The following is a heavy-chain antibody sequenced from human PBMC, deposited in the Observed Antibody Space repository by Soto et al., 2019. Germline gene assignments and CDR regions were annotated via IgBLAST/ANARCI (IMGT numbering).Heavy chain of an antibody. Sequence: QVQLVQSGAEVKKPGSSVKVSCKASGGTFSRYSITWVRQAPGHGLEWIGRIIPIFGIASYAQKFQGRVTITACESTSTAYMGLSSLRSDDTAVYYCAREDRDRETGLVPAAIDGMDVWGQGTTVTVSS. CDR3: AREDRDRETGLVPAAIDGMDV. CDR2: IIPIFGIA. J-gene: IGHJ6*02. V-gene: IGHV1-69*08. D-gene: IGHD2-2*01. CDR1: GGTFSRYS.